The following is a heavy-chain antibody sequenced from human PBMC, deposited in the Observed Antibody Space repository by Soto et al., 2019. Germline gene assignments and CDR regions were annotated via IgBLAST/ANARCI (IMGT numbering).Heavy chain of an antibody. J-gene: IGHJ4*02. D-gene: IGHD2-2*01. CDR1: GGSISSYY. Sequence: PSETLSLTCTVSGGSISSYYWSWIRQPPGKGLKWIGYIYYSGSTNYNPSLKSRVTISVDTSKNQFSLKLSSVTAADTAVYYCARGLGYCSSTSCPMYYFDYWGQGTLVTVSS. CDR2: IYYSGST. CDR3: ARGLGYCSSTSCPMYYFDY. V-gene: IGHV4-59*01.